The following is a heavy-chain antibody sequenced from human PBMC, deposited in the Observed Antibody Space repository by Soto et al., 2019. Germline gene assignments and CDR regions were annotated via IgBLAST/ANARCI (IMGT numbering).Heavy chain of an antibody. CDR2: IDWDDDK. CDR1: GFSLSTSGMC. V-gene: IGHV2-70*01. J-gene: IGHJ6*02. D-gene: IGHD5-18*01. Sequence: SGPTLVNPTQTLTLTCTFSGFSLSTSGMCVSWIRQPPGKALEWLALIDWDDDKYYSTSLKTRLTISKDTSKNQVVLTMTNMDPVDTATYYCARIRIQLWPPYYSYGMDFWGQGTTVTVSS. CDR3: ARIRIQLWPPYYSYGMDF.